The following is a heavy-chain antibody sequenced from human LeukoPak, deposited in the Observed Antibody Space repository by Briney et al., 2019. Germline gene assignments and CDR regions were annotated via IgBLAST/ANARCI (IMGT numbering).Heavy chain of an antibody. CDR1: GGSIGSGGYY. V-gene: IGHV4-39*07. J-gene: IGHJ3*02. D-gene: IGHD3-3*01. CDR3: ARSSEWFSHDAFDI. Sequence: PSETLSLTCTVSGGSIGSGGYYWSWIRQPPGKGLEWIGEINHSGSTNYNPSLKSRVTISVDTSKNQFSLKLSSVTAADTAVYYCARSSEWFSHDAFDIWGQGTMVTVSS. CDR2: INHSGST.